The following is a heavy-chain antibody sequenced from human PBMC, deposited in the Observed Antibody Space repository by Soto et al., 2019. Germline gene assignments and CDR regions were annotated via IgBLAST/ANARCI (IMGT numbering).Heavy chain of an antibody. Sequence: QVQLVQSGAEVKKPGASVKVSCKASGYSFTGYYIHWMRQAPGQGLEWMRWINPNSGGTSYAQKFQDWVTMTRDTSISTAYMELSRLTSAGTAIYYCARFSSRYYYFDFWGQGTLVTVSS. D-gene: IGHD6-13*01. CDR3: ARFSSRYYYFDF. CDR2: INPNSGGT. V-gene: IGHV1-2*04. CDR1: GYSFTGYY. J-gene: IGHJ4*02.